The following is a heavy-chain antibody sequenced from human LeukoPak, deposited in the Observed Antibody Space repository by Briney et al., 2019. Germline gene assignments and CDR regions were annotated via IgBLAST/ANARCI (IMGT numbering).Heavy chain of an antibody. J-gene: IGHJ4*02. D-gene: IGHD5/OR15-5a*01. CDR2: IFGDGPGL. CDR3: TREGGSTDAGF. CDR1: GFSFSASS. Sequence: PGGSQRLSCEASGFSFSASSMNWVRQAPGKGLEWVSSIFGDGPGLYYADSVKGRFTISRDNGKNSVYLEMNSLRDDDTAVYYCTREGGSTDAGFWGQGTLVTVSS. V-gene: IGHV3-21*06.